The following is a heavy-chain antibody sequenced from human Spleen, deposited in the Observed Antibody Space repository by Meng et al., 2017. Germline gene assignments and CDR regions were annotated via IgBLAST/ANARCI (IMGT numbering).Heavy chain of an antibody. Sequence: QVQLVQSGTEVKKPGSSVKVSCKATGGTFAAYWIHWLRQAPGQGLEWMGRIDTKTGSPRYAQGFKGRLVFSSDTSVSTAYLEISGLKADDTAVYYCTRDGYSDCSRTSCFDYWGQGTLVTVSS. CDR2: IDTKTGSP. CDR3: TRDGYSDCSRTSCFDY. J-gene: IGHJ4*02. D-gene: IGHD2-2*01. CDR1: GGTFAAYW. V-gene: IGHV7-4-1*02.